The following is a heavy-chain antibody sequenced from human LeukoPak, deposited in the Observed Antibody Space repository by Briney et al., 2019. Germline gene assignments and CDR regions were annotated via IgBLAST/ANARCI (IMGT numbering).Heavy chain of an antibody. V-gene: IGHV3-48*04. Sequence: HAGGSLRLSCAASGFTLSSYNMNWVRQAPGKGLEWVSYISSSGSTIYYADSVKGRFTISRDNAKNSLYLQMNSLRAEDTAVYYCARGGGIAAAGTTSDYWGQGTLVTVSS. J-gene: IGHJ4*02. CDR3: ARGGGIAAAGTTSDY. CDR2: ISSSGSTI. D-gene: IGHD6-13*01. CDR1: GFTLSSYN.